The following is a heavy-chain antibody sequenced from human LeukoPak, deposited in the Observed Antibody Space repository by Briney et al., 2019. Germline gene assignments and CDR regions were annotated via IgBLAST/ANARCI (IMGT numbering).Heavy chain of an antibody. D-gene: IGHD2-2*01. V-gene: IGHV3-23*01. Sequence: GGPLRLSCAASGXTFNNYAMSWVRQAPGKGLEWVSVISGSGGSTYYADSVKGRFTISRDNSKNTLYLQMNSLRAEETAVYYCAKDRGVIVPAGMATWGQGTLVTVSS. J-gene: IGHJ5*02. CDR3: AKDRGVIVPAGMAT. CDR1: GXTFNNYA. CDR2: ISGSGGST.